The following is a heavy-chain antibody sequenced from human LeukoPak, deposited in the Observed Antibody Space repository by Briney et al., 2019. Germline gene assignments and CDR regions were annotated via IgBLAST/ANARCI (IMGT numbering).Heavy chain of an antibody. V-gene: IGHV1-18*01. CDR2: ISPYNDNT. Sequence: ASVKVSCKASGYSFPSYGISWVRQAPGQGPEWMGRISPYNDNTNYAQKLQGRATLTTDTSTSTAYTELRSLRSDDTAVYYCARHFYGSGTYYHFDYWGQGTLVTVSS. CDR3: ARHFYGSGTYYHFDY. CDR1: GYSFPSYG. D-gene: IGHD3-10*01. J-gene: IGHJ4*02.